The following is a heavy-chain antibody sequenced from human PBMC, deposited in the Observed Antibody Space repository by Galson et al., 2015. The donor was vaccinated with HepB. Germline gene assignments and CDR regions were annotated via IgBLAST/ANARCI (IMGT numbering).Heavy chain of an antibody. J-gene: IGHJ6*02. Sequence: QSGAEVKKPGESLRISCTGSGYSFTSYWISWVRQMPGKGLEWMGRTDPGDSYTNYSPSFQGHVTISADKSISTAYLQWSSLKASDTAMYYCARGPHIYYGMDVWGQGTTVTVSS. CDR2: TDPGDSYT. D-gene: IGHD2-21*01. CDR1: GYSFTSYW. CDR3: ARGPHIYYGMDV. V-gene: IGHV5-10-1*01.